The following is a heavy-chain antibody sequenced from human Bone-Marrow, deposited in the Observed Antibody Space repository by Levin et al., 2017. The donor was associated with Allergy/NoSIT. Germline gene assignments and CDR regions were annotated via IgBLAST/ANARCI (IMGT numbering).Heavy chain of an antibody. CDR3: VKDSVPFNGVYDPFDI. D-gene: IGHD2-8*01. J-gene: IGHJ3*02. CDR2: VGGDGEDR. CDR1: GFTFRNYA. V-gene: IGHV3-23*01. Sequence: LSLTCAASGFTFRNYAMNWVRQAPGKGLEWVSVVGGDGEDRNYADCVKGRFTISRDNSRDTLHLYMNNLRAEDTAVYYCVKDSVPFNGVYDPFDIWGQGTLVTVSS.